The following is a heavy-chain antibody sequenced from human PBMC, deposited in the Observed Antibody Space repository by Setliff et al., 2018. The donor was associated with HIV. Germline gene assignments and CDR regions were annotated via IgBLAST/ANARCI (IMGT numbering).Heavy chain of an antibody. J-gene: IGHJ4*02. CDR1: GGSMSSSSYY. CDR3: ARLGYVSGGFYKTPGPYYFDY. D-gene: IGHD3-10*01. Sequence: SETLSLTCTVSGGSMSSSSYYWGWIRQTPDKGLEWIGIIYYSGATYHNPSLTSRVTISVDTSRNQFSLKLRSVTAADTAAYYCARLGYVSGGFYKTPGPYYFDYWGQGALVTVSS. V-gene: IGHV4-39*01. CDR2: IYYSGAT.